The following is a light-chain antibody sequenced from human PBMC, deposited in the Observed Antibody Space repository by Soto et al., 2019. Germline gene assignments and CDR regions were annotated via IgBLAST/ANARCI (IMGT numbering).Light chain of an antibody. V-gene: IGLV1-47*02. CDR3: AAWDDSLSGRGV. CDR1: SSDIGSNY. J-gene: IGLJ2*01. CDR2: SNN. Sequence: QSVLTQPPSASGTPGQRVTISCSGSSSDIGSNYVYWYQQLPGTAPKLLIYSNNQRPSWVPDRFSCSKSGTSASLAISGLRSEDEADYFCAAWDDSLSGRGVFGGGTKVTVL.